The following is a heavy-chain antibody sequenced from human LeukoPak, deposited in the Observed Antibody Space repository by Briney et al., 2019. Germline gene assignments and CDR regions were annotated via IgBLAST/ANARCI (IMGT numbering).Heavy chain of an antibody. Sequence: ASVTVSCKVSGYTLTELSMHWVRQAPGKGLEWMGGFDPEDGKTIYAQKFQGRVTMTEDTSTDTAYMELSSLRSEDTAVYYCAPFTMVRGVPYYYYGMDVWGQGTTVTVSS. J-gene: IGHJ6*02. CDR1: GYTLTELS. D-gene: IGHD3-10*01. V-gene: IGHV1-24*01. CDR3: APFTMVRGVPYYYYGMDV. CDR2: FDPEDGKT.